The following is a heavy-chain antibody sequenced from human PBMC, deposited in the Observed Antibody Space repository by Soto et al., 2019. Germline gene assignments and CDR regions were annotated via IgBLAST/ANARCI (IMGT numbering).Heavy chain of an antibody. V-gene: IGHV4-59*01. D-gene: IGHD6-19*01. Sequence: SETLSLTCTVSGGSISSYYWSWIRQPPGKGLEWIGYIYYSGSTNYNPSLKSRVTISVDTSKNQFSLKLSSVTAADTAVYYCERDDNYRSGWYGAFDIWGQGTMATVSS. J-gene: IGHJ3*02. CDR1: GGSISSYY. CDR3: ERDDNYRSGWYGAFDI. CDR2: IYYSGST.